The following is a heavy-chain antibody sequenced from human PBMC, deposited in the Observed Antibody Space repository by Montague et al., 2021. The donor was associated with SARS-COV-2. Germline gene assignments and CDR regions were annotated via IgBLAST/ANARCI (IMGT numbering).Heavy chain of an antibody. J-gene: IGHJ3*02. Sequence: SETLSLTCTVSGGSIRSSSYYWAWIRQPPGNGLEWIGSIYHSGSTFYTPSLKSRVSMSVDTSKNQFSLKLSPVTAADTAMYYCARVKWELSVGNVFDIWGQGTMVTVSS. CDR3: ARVKWELSVGNVFDI. CDR1: GGSIRSSSYY. D-gene: IGHD1-26*01. V-gene: IGHV4-39*01. CDR2: IYHSGST.